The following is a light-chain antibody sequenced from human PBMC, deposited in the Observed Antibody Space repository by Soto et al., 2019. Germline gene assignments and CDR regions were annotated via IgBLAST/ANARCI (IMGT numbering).Light chain of an antibody. V-gene: IGKV3D-15*01. CDR1: QSVSTN. Sequence: EIVITQFPATLSESPGETVTLSCRASQSVSTNVAWYQQKPGEAPRLLIFDASARAVDIPGRFSGSGSGTEFTLTISSLQPDDFATYYCQNYNSYSEEFGQGTKVDIK. CDR2: DAS. J-gene: IGKJ1*01. CDR3: QNYNSYSEE.